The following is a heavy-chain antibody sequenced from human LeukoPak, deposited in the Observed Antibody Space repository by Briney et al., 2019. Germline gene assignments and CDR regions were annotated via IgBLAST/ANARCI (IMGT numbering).Heavy chain of an antibody. CDR2: IYTSGST. V-gene: IGHV4-61*09. J-gene: IGHJ4*02. Sequence: PSETLSLTCTVSGGSISSGNYYWSWIRQPAGKGLEWIGHIYTSGSTNYNPSLKSRVTISVDTSKNQFSLKLSSMTAADTAVYYCAKEGYDSLCGQGTLVTVSS. D-gene: IGHD3-3*01. CDR3: AKEGYDSL. CDR1: GGSISSGNYY.